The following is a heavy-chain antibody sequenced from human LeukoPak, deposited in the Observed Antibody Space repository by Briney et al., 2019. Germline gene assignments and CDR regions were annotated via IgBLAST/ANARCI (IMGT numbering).Heavy chain of an antibody. J-gene: IGHJ4*02. V-gene: IGHV4-39*01. CDR3: ARQGRIQLWLPYDY. D-gene: IGHD5-18*01. CDR2: IYYSGST. Sequence: SETLSLTCTVSGGSISSSSYYWGWIRQPPGKGLEWIGSIYYSGSTYYNSSLKSRVTISVDTSKNQFSLKLSSVTAADTAVYYCARQGRIQLWLPYDYWGQGTLVTVSS. CDR1: GGSISSSSYY.